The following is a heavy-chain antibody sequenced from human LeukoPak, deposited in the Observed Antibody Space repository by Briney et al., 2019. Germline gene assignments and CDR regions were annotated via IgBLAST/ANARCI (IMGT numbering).Heavy chain of an antibody. V-gene: IGHV3-74*01. D-gene: IGHD5-24*01. CDR1: GFTFSGNW. J-gene: IGHJ3*01. CDR2: IDRDGTST. Sequence: PGGSLTLSCAASGFTFSGNWMHWVRHAPGKGLVWVARIDRDGTSTGYADSVKGRFTIPRDNAENTLYLQMNSLRVEDTAVYYCARAGEGLQSYGFDLWGQGTMVTVSS. CDR3: ARAGEGLQSYGFDL.